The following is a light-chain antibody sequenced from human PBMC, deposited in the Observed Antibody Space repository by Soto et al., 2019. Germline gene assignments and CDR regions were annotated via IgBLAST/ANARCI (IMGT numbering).Light chain of an antibody. V-gene: IGLV2-14*01. J-gene: IGLJ1*01. CDR3: CSYTTTSTRV. CDR1: SNDVGGYNY. CDR2: EVS. Sequence: QSALTQPASVSGSPGQSITFSCTGTSNDVGGYNYVSWYQHHPGKAPKLMIYEVSNRPSGVSNRFSGSKSGNTASLTISGLQAEDEADYYCCSYTTTSTRVFGTGTKLTVL.